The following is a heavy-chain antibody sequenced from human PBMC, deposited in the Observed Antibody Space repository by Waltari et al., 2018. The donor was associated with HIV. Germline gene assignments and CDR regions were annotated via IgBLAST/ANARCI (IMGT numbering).Heavy chain of an antibody. J-gene: IGHJ6*02. CDR3: ARKAIAVAGNRGYYYYYGMDV. CDR2: IYHSGST. V-gene: IGHV4-38-2*01. D-gene: IGHD6-19*01. Sequence: QVQLQESGPGLVKPSEPLSLTCAVSGYSISSGYYWGWIRQPPGKGLEWIGSIYHSGSTYYNPSLKSRVTISVDTSKNQFSLKLSSVTAADTAVYYCARKAIAVAGNRGYYYYYGMDVWGQGTTVTVSS. CDR1: GYSISSGYY.